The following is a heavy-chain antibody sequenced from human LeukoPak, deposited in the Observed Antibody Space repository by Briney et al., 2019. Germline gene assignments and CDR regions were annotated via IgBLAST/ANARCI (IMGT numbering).Heavy chain of an antibody. J-gene: IGHJ4*02. CDR1: GDSISSSSYY. CDR3: ARSWFSTGPADY. D-gene: IGHD6-13*01. CDR2: IFHSGST. Sequence: SETLSLTCTVSGDSISSSSYYWGWIRQPPGKGLEWIGSIFHSGSTYYNPSLKSRVTISVDTSKNQFSLKLTSVTAADTAVCYCARSWFSTGPADYWGQGTLVTVSS. V-gene: IGHV4-39*01.